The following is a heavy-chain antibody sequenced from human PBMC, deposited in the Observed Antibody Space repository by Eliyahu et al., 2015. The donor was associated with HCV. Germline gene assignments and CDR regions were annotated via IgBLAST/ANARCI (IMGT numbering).Heavy chain of an antibody. V-gene: IGHV4-4*02. CDR1: GGSTSSSNW. D-gene: IGHD3-22*01. J-gene: IGHJ3*02. CDR3: ARDHYYNSSSQLDAFDI. Sequence: QVQLQESGPGLVKPSGTLSLICAVSGGSTSSSNWWSWVRQPPGKGLEWIGEIHPSGSTNHNPSLKSRVTISVDKSKNQISLNLSSVTAADTAVYYCARDHYYNSSSQLDAFDIWGQGTLVTVSS. CDR2: IHPSGST.